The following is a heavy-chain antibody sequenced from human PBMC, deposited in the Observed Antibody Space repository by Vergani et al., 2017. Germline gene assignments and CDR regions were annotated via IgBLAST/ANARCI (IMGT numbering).Heavy chain of an antibody. V-gene: IGHV4-4*07. D-gene: IGHD3-9*01. Sequence: QVQLQESCPGLLKPSQTLSLTCTVSGVSISNYYWSWIRQPAGKGLEWIGRIYTSWSTNYNPSLKSRVTMSVDTSKNQFSLKLTSVTAADTAVYYCARGSFLRYFDSRFSEFDFWGQGTLVTVSS. CDR1: GVSISNYY. J-gene: IGHJ4*02. CDR3: ARGSFLRYFDSRFSEFDF. CDR2: IYTSWST.